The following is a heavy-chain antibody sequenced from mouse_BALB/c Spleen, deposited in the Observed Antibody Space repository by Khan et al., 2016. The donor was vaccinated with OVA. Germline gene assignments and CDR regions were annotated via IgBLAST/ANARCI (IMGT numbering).Heavy chain of an antibody. Sequence: VQLKQSGAELVRPGALVKLSCKGSGFNIKDYYMQWVKQRPEQGLEWIGWIDPENGNSIYDPKFQGKASITADTSSNTAYLQLSSLTSEDTAVYYCARSILLCCDDWGQGTTLTVSS. CDR2: IDPENGNS. CDR3: ARSILLCCDD. CDR1: GFNIKDYY. J-gene: IGHJ2*01. V-gene: IGHV14-1*02. D-gene: IGHD6-2*01.